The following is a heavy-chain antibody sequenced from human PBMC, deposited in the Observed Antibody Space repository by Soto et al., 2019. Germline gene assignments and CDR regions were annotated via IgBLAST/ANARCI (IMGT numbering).Heavy chain of an antibody. CDR1: GFTFTSSA. CDR3: ARADDYDILTGYYKFFNFDY. V-gene: IGHV1-58*02. Sequence: GASVKVFCKASGFTFTSSAMQWVRQARGQRLEWIGWIVVGSGNTNYAQKFQERVTITRDTSASTAYMELSSLRSEDTAVYYCARADDYDILTGYYKFFNFDYWGQGTLVTVSS. J-gene: IGHJ4*02. D-gene: IGHD3-9*01. CDR2: IVVGSGNT.